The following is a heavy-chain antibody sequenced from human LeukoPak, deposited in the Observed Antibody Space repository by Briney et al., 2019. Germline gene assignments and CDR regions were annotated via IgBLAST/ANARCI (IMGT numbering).Heavy chain of an antibody. CDR1: GFTFDGYA. D-gene: IGHD2-8*02. CDR3: AKDTGTGWNFDS. V-gene: IGHV3-43*02. CDR2: IGGNARRT. Sequence: GGSLRLSCAASGFTFDGYAMHWVRQAPGKGLEWVALIGGNARRTYYADSVKGRFTISRDNSENSLYLQTNSLRTEDTALYYCAKDTGTGWNFDSWGQGTLVIVTS. J-gene: IGHJ4*02.